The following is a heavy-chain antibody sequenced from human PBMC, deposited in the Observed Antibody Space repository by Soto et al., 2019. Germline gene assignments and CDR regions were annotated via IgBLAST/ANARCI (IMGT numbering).Heavy chain of an antibody. CDR3: AKDFRSYSSGWYGNYFDY. V-gene: IGHV3-23*01. CDR2: ISGSGGST. D-gene: IGHD6-19*01. Sequence: EVQLLESGGGLVQPGGSLRLSCAASGFTFSSYAMSWVRQAPGKGLEWVSAISGSGGSTYYADSVKGQFTISRDNSKNTLYLQMNSLRAEDTAVYYCAKDFRSYSSGWYGNYFDYWGQGTLVTVSS. J-gene: IGHJ4*02. CDR1: GFTFSSYA.